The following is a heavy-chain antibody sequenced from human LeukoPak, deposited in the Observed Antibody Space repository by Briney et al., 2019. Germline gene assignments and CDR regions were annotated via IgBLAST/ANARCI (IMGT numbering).Heavy chain of an antibody. Sequence: ASVKVSCKASGYTFTSYGISWVRQAPGQGLEWMGWMNPNSGNTGYAQKFQGRVTITADESTSTAYMELSSLRSEDTAVYYCARGSADYDILTGYGGYYYYYMDVWGKGTTVTISS. V-gene: IGHV1-8*03. J-gene: IGHJ6*03. D-gene: IGHD3-9*01. CDR2: MNPNSGNT. CDR3: ARGSADYDILTGYGGYYYYYMDV. CDR1: GYTFTSYG.